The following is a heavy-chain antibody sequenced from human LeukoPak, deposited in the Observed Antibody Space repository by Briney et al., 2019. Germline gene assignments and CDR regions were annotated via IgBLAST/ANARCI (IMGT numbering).Heavy chain of an antibody. CDR1: GFTFSSYA. J-gene: IGHJ4*02. CDR2: ISYDGSNK. V-gene: IGHV3-30-3*01. CDR3: ARDLGSHYGDSYPFDY. Sequence: GALRLSCAASGFTFSSYAMHWVRQAPGKGLEWVAVISYDGSNKYYADSVKGRFTISRDNSKNTLYLQMYSLRAEDTAVYYCARDLGSHYGDSYPFDYWGQGTLVTVSS. D-gene: IGHD4-17*01.